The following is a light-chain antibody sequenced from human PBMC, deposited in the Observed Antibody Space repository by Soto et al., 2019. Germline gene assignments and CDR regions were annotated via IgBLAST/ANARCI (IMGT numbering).Light chain of an antibody. CDR3: YQYGSTPPT. Sequence: EIVMTQSPATLSVSPGERATLSCRASQSVSSNLAWYQQKPGQAPGLLIYGASTRATGIPDRFSGSGSGTDFTLTISRLEPEDFVVFYCYQYGSTPPTFGQGTKV. CDR1: QSVSSN. CDR2: GAS. J-gene: IGKJ1*01. V-gene: IGKV3-20*01.